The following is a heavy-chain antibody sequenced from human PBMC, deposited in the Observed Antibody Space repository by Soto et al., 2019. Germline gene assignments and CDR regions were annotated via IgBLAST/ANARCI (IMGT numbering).Heavy chain of an antibody. D-gene: IGHD2-21*01. CDR2: INNDGSAA. V-gene: IGHV3-74*01. Sequence: VGSLRRSCAASGFTFSSYWMHWVRHVPGKGLVWVSRINNDGSAATYADSVKGRFTISRDNAKNSLYLHLNSLRAEDTALYYCARSGGDYRPFDSWGQGTLVTVAS. J-gene: IGHJ4*02. CDR1: GFTFSSYW. CDR3: ARSGGDYRPFDS.